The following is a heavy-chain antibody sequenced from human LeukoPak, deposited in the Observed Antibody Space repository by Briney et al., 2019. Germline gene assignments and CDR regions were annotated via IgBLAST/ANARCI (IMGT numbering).Heavy chain of an antibody. Sequence: GGSLRLSCAASGFTLSSYAMSWVRQAPGKGLEWVSAISVSGNTYHADSVKGRFTISRDSSKNTLYLQMNRLRAEDAAVYYCAKDLRNWNDGGGFDYWGQGTLVTVSS. D-gene: IGHD1-1*01. CDR2: ISVSGNT. CDR3: AKDLRNWNDGGGFDY. J-gene: IGHJ4*02. CDR1: GFTLSSYA. V-gene: IGHV3-23*01.